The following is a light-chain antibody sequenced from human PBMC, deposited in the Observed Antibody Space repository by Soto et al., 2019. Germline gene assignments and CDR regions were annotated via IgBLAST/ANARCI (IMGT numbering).Light chain of an antibody. CDR2: SNN. Sequence: QSVLTQPPSASGTPGQRVTISCSGTSFNIGSNSVYWYQRRPGTAPKLLIHSNNQRPSGVPDRFSGSKSGTSASLAISGLRSEDEADYYCATWDDSLSIVVFGGGTKLTVL. CDR1: SFNIGSNS. J-gene: IGLJ2*01. V-gene: IGLV1-47*02. CDR3: ATWDDSLSIVV.